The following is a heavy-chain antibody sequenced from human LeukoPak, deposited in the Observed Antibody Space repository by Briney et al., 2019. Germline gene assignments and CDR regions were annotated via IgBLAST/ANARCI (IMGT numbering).Heavy chain of an antibody. Sequence: PGGSLRLSCAASGFTFSSYNMNWVRQAPGKGLEWVSFISSTSSYIYYADSVKGRFTISRDNPKNTLYLQMHSLRAEDTAVYYCAKSVTADPWGQGTLVTVSS. V-gene: IGHV3-21*04. CDR2: ISSTSSYI. CDR1: GFTFSSYN. J-gene: IGHJ5*02. CDR3: AKSVTADP. D-gene: IGHD4-23*01.